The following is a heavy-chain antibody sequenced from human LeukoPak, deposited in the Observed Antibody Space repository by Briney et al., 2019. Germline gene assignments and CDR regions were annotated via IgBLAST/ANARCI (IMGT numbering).Heavy chain of an antibody. J-gene: IGHJ4*02. Sequence: PSETLSLTCTVSGASVSNYYWSWIRQPAGKGLEWVERIYNGGSANYSPSLQSRISMSVDTSKNQFSLRLKSVTAADTAVYYCARQPIGPYYFDYWGQGTLVTVSS. D-gene: IGHD1-14*01. CDR3: ARQPIGPYYFDY. CDR1: GASVSNYY. CDR2: IYNGGSA. V-gene: IGHV4-4*07.